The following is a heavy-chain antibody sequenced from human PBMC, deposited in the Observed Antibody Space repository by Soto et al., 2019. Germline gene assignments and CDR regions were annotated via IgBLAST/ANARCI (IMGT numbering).Heavy chain of an antibody. J-gene: IGHJ6*02. Sequence: GASLKVSCKSSGYTFSSYGVSWVRQAPGQGLEWLGWISAHTGNTKQAQKFEDRVTLTTEASTTTAYMELRSVRSDDTAVYYCVRDRCTTDRCYTHHFDVWGQGTTVTV. V-gene: IGHV1-18*04. CDR1: GYTFSSYG. D-gene: IGHD2-8*01. CDR3: VRDRCTTDRCYTHHFDV. CDR2: ISAHTGNT.